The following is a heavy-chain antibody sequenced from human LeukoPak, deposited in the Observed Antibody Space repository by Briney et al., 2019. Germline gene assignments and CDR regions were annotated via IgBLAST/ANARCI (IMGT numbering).Heavy chain of an antibody. CDR3: ARDGPATTKMSNSRGGYYYYYMDV. J-gene: IGHJ6*03. Sequence: PSETLSLTCTVSGGSISSYYWSWIRQPPGKGLEWIGYIYYSGSTNYNPSLKSRVTISVDTSKNQFSLKLSSVTAADTAVYYCARDGPATTKMSNSRGGYYYYYMDVWGKGTTVTVSS. CDR1: GGSISSYY. CDR2: IYYSGST. D-gene: IGHD4-23*01. V-gene: IGHV4-59*01.